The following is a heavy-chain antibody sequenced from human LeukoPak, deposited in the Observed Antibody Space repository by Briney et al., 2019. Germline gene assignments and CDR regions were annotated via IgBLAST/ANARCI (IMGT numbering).Heavy chain of an antibody. V-gene: IGHV4-34*01. Sequence: SETLSLTCAVYGGSFSGYYWSWIRQPPGKGLEWIGEINHSGSTNYNPSLKSRVTISVDTPKNQFSLKLSSVTAADTAVYYCASSRYHYYFDYWGQGTLVTVSS. D-gene: IGHD2-2*01. CDR2: INHSGST. CDR3: ASSRYHYYFDY. CDR1: GGSFSGYY. J-gene: IGHJ4*02.